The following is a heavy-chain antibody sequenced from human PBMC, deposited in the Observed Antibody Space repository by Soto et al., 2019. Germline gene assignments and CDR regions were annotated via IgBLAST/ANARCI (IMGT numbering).Heavy chain of an antibody. CDR1: GFPFSPAR. V-gene: IGHV3-15*07. J-gene: IGHJ4*02. CDR2: IKSKTDGGTT. Sequence: AGSLILSSAASGFPFSPARLHLVRHAPGKGLEWVGRIKSKTDGGTTDYAAPVKGRFTISRHDSKNTLYLQMNSLKTEDTAVYYCTTYSSTWSRFGYWGQGT. CDR3: TTYSSTWSRFGY. D-gene: IGHD6-13*01.